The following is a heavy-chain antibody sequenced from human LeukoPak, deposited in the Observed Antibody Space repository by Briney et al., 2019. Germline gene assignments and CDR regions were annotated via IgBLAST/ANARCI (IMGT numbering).Heavy chain of an antibody. CDR3: ARDHDWAFDL. D-gene: IGHD3-9*01. CDR2: ISGNAGST. Sequence: GGSLRLSCAASGFTLSSYAMSWVRQAPGKGLEWVSLISGNAGSTYYADSVKGRFTISRDNAKKSLYLQMNALRYEDTAIYYCARDHDWAFDLWGQGTLVTVSS. J-gene: IGHJ4*02. CDR1: GFTLSSYA. V-gene: IGHV3-23*01.